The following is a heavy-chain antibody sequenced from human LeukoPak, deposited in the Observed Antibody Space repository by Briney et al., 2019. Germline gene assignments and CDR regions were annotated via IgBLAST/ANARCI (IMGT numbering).Heavy chain of an antibody. CDR1: GFTFSSYW. D-gene: IGHD3-10*01. Sequence: PGGSLRLSCAASGFTFSSYWMSWVRQAPGKGLEWVSSISSSSSYIYYADSVKGRFTISRDNARNSLYLQMNSLRAEDTAVYYCARGSRYYNNWFDPWGQGTLVTVSS. V-gene: IGHV3-21*01. J-gene: IGHJ5*02. CDR2: ISSSSSYI. CDR3: ARGSRYYNNWFDP.